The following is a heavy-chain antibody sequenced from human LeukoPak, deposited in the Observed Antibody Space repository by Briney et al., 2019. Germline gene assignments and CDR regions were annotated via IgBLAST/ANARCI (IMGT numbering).Heavy chain of an antibody. CDR3: ARGERGYSSYNWFDP. V-gene: IGHV4-34*01. Sequence: SETLSLTCAVYGGSFSGYYWSWIRQPPGKGLEWIGEINHSGSTNYNPSLKSRVTISVDTSKNQFSLKLSSVTAADTAVYYCARGERGYSSYNWFDPWGQGTLVTVSS. CDR1: GGSFSGYY. CDR2: INHSGST. J-gene: IGHJ5*02. D-gene: IGHD5-18*01.